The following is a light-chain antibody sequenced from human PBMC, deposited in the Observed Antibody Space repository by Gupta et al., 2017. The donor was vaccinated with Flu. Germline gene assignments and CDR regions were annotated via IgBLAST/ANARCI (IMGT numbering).Light chain of an antibody. CDR1: QSISSW. Sequence: DIQMTQSPYTLSASVRDRVTITCRASQSISSWLAWYQQKPGKAPKLLIYKASSLESGVPSRFSGSGSGTEFTLTISSLQPDDFATYYCQQDNSYLGTFGQGTKLEIK. CDR2: KAS. CDR3: QQDNSYLGT. V-gene: IGKV1-5*03. J-gene: IGKJ2*01.